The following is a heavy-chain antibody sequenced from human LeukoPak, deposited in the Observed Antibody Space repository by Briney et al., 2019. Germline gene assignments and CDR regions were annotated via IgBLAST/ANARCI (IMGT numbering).Heavy chain of an antibody. J-gene: IGHJ5*02. CDR1: GFSLSTSGMC. CDR3: ARVRGVTDPFDP. CDR2: IDWDDDK. D-gene: IGHD3-10*01. V-gene: IGHV2-70*01. Sequence: SGPTLANPTQTLTLTCTFSGFSLSTSGMCVSWIRQPPGKALEWLALIDWDDDKYYSTSLKTRLTISKDTSKNQVVLTMANMDPVDTATYYCARVRGVTDPFDPWGQGTLVTVSS.